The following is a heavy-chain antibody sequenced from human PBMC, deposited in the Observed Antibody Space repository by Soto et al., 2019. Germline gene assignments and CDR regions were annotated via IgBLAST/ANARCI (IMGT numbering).Heavy chain of an antibody. CDR2: IYYSGNT. Sequence: PSETLSLTCDGSGASISSYYWSWIRQPPWKGLEWIGYIYYSGNTNYNPSLKSRVTMSVDTSKNQSSLNLTSVTAADTAVYFCGGASYGSGNCYAPYYSYTMDVCGHGTTVTVSS. CDR1: GASISSYY. J-gene: IGHJ6*02. CDR3: GGASYGSGNCYAPYYSYTMDV. D-gene: IGHD3-10*01. V-gene: IGHV4-59*01.